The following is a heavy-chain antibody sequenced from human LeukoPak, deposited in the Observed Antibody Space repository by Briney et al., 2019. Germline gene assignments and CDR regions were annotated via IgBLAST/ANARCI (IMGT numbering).Heavy chain of an antibody. V-gene: IGHV3-66*01. CDR2: IYGGGGK. CDR3: AGGVHNYFDS. CDR1: GFTVSSNY. D-gene: IGHD1-1*01. J-gene: IGHJ4*02. Sequence: EGSLRLSCAPSGFTVSSNYMRSVRQAPGKGLEWVVFIYGGGGKYYADSVKGRFTSSRDDSKNTLYLQMNSLRAEDTAVYYCAGGVHNYFDSWGQGALVTVSS.